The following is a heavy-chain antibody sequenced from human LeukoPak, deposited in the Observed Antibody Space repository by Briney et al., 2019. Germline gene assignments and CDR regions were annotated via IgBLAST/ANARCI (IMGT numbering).Heavy chain of an antibody. CDR3: ARDFRGIAAADTRLSWFDP. J-gene: IGHJ5*02. V-gene: IGHV1-69*06. D-gene: IGHD6-13*01. CDR1: GGTFSSYA. Sequence: ASVKVSCKASGGTFSSYAISWVRQAPGQGLEWMGGIIPIFGTANYAQKFQGRVTITADKSTSTAYMELSSLRSEDTAVYYCARDFRGIAAADTRLSWFDPWGQGTLVTASS. CDR2: IIPIFGTA.